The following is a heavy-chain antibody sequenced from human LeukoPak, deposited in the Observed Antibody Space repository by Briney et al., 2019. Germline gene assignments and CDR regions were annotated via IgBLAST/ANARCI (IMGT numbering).Heavy chain of an antibody. V-gene: IGHV1-69*04. D-gene: IGHD3-16*01. Sequence: ASVKVSCKASGGTFSSYAISWVRQAPGQGLEWMGRIIPILGIANYAQKFQGRVTITADKSTSTAYMELSSLRSEDTAVYYCATDLRGGPDDYWGQGTLVTVSS. CDR3: ATDLRGGPDDY. CDR2: IIPILGIA. J-gene: IGHJ4*02. CDR1: GGTFSSYA.